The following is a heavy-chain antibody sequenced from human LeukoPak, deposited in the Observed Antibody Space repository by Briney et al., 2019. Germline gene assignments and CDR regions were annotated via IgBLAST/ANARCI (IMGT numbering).Heavy chain of an antibody. Sequence: PGGSLRLSCAASGFTFSSYSMNWVRQAPGKGLEWVSSISSSSSYIYYADSVKGRFTISRDNAKNSLYLQMNSLRAEDTAVYYCARVGGYYDSSGYYYSDYWGQGTLVTVSS. V-gene: IGHV3-21*01. D-gene: IGHD3-22*01. CDR2: ISSSSSYI. CDR3: ARVGGYYDSSGYYYSDY. CDR1: GFTFSSYS. J-gene: IGHJ4*02.